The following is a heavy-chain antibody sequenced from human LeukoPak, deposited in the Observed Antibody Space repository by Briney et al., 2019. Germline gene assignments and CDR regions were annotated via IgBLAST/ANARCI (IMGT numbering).Heavy chain of an antibody. CDR2: ISSSSSYI. CDR3: AKVGPYSYGHGFDY. J-gene: IGHJ4*02. Sequence: PGGSLRLSCAASGFTFSSYSMNWVRQAPGKGLEWVSSISSSSSYIYYADSVKGRFTISRDNSKNSLYLQMNSLRTEDTALYYCAKVGPYSYGHGFDYWGQGTLVTVSS. CDR1: GFTFSSYS. D-gene: IGHD5-18*01. V-gene: IGHV3-21*04.